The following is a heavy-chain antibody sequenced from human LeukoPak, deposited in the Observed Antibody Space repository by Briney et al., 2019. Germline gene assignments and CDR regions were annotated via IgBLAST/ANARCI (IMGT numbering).Heavy chain of an antibody. Sequence: SETLSLTCAVDGGSFSGYDWSWIRQPPGKGLEWIGEINHSGSTNYNPSLKSRVTISVDTSKIQFSLKLSSVTAADTAVYYCARAKSITIFGVVSRGLDPWGQGTLVTVSS. CDR3: ARAKSITIFGVVSRGLDP. J-gene: IGHJ5*02. CDR1: GGSFSGYD. D-gene: IGHD3-3*01. CDR2: INHSGST. V-gene: IGHV4-34*01.